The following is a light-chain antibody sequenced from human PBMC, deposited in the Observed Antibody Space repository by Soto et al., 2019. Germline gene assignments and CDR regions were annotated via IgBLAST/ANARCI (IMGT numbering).Light chain of an antibody. CDR3: QLRSFLLIT. CDR1: QSVSSSY. Sequence: ENVLKLSPRPITLKKGERATLSCRASQSVSSSYLAWYQQKPGQAPRLLIYDASNRATGIPPRFSGSGSGTDFTLTIFSLEPEDFAGYCCQLRSFLLITFCQ. CDR2: DAS. J-gene: IGKJ5*01. V-gene: IGKV3D-20*02.